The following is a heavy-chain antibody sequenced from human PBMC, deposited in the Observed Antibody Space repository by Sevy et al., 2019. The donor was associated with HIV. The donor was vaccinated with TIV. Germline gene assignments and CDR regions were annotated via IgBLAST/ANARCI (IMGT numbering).Heavy chain of an antibody. J-gene: IGHJ4*02. D-gene: IGHD2-8*01. V-gene: IGHV3-23*01. CDR3: AREGCTKPHDY. Sequence: GGCLRLSCVASGFNFNIYSMSWVRQAPGKRLEWVSTLSFGCGRINHADSVQGRFTMSRDDSKKTVYLEMNSLRPEGTAVYYRAREGCTKPHDYWGQGTLVTVSS. CDR1: GFNFNIYS. CDR2: LSFGCGRI.